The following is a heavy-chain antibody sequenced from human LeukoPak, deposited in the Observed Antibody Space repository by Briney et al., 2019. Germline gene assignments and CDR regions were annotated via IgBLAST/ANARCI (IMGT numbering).Heavy chain of an antibody. V-gene: IGHV3-7*01. Sequence: GGSLRLSCAASGFTFTSYWMNWVRQAPGMGLEWVANIKQDGSEKYYVDSVKGRFTISRDNAKNSLYLQMNSLRAEDTAVYYCARDPDRDGVDYWGQGTLATVSS. CDR1: GFTFTSYW. D-gene: IGHD1-14*01. J-gene: IGHJ4*02. CDR3: ARDPDRDGVDY. CDR2: IKQDGSEK.